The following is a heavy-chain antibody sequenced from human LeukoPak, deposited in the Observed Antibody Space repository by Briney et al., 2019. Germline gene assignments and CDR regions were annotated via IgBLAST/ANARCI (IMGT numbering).Heavy chain of an antibody. CDR3: ARDGAYSGSPPRYWYFDL. CDR2: ISAYNGNT. CDR1: GYTFTSYG. D-gene: IGHD1-26*01. Sequence: ASVKVSCKASGYTFTSYGISWVRQAPGQGLEWMGWISAYNGNTNYAQKLQGRVTMTTDTSTSTAYMELRSLRSDDTAVYYCARDGAYSGSPPRYWYFDLWGRGTVVTVSS. V-gene: IGHV1-18*01. J-gene: IGHJ2*01.